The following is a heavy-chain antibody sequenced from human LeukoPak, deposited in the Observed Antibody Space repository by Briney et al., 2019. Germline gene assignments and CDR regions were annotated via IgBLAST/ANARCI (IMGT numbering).Heavy chain of an antibody. V-gene: IGHV3-21*01. Sequence: GGSLILSCAASGFTLSSYSMNWVRQAPGKGLEWVSSISSSSSYIHYTDSVKRRFTISRDNNKKSLYLQMNSLRAEDTAVYYCARDRYDRSGYYDYWGQGTLVTVSS. D-gene: IGHD3-22*01. CDR2: ISSSSSYI. CDR1: GFTLSSYS. CDR3: ARDRYDRSGYYDY. J-gene: IGHJ4*02.